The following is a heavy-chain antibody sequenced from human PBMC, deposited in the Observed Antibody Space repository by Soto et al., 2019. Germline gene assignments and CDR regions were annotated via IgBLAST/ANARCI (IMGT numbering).Heavy chain of an antibody. J-gene: IGHJ6*02. CDR1: GGSISSYY. CDR3: ARDGVYSSSWNYYYYYGMDV. V-gene: IGHV4-4*07. Sequence: LSLTCTVSGGSISSYYWSWIRQPAGKGLEWIGRIYTSGSTNYNPSLKSRVTMSVDTSKNQFSLKLSSVTAADTAVYYCARDGVYSSSWNYYYYYGMDVWGQGTTVTVS. CDR2: IYTSGST. D-gene: IGHD6-13*01.